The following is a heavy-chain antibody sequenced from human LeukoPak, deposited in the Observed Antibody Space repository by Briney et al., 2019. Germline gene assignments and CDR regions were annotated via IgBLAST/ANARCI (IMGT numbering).Heavy chain of an antibody. Sequence: PGGSLRLSCAASGFAFRSFWMSWGRQARGTGLGWVANIKEDGGDKYTVDSVKGRFTISRDNAKNSLYLQMNSLRAEDTSVYYCARDTGYNTFDYWGQGTLVTVSS. CDR1: GFAFRSFW. J-gene: IGHJ4*02. D-gene: IGHD5-24*01. V-gene: IGHV3-7*05. CDR2: IKEDGGDK. CDR3: ARDTGYNTFDY.